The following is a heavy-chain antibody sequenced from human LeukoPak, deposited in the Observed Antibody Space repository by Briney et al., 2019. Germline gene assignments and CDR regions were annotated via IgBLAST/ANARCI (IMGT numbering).Heavy chain of an antibody. Sequence: ASVKVSCKASGYTFTSYYMHWVRQAPGQGLEWMGIINPSGGSTSYAQKFQGRVTMTRDMSTSTVYMELSSLRSEDTAVYYCAREGFNYDFWSGYYGVHYYYYMDVWGKGTTVTVSS. CDR3: AREGFNYDFWSGYYGVHYYYYMDV. CDR1: GYTFTSYY. CDR2: INPSGGST. V-gene: IGHV1-46*01. D-gene: IGHD3-3*01. J-gene: IGHJ6*03.